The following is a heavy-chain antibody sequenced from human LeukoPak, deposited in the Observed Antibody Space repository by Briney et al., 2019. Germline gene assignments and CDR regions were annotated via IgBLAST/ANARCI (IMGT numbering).Heavy chain of an antibody. J-gene: IGHJ6*03. Sequence: PSETLSLTCAVYGGPFSGYYWSWIRQPPGKGLEWIGYIYTSGSTNYNPSLKSRVTISVDTSKNQFSLKLSSVTAADTAVYYCARRPYYYYYMDVWGKGTTVTVSS. CDR2: IYTSGST. CDR3: ARRPYYYYYMDV. CDR1: GGPFSGYY. V-gene: IGHV4-4*09.